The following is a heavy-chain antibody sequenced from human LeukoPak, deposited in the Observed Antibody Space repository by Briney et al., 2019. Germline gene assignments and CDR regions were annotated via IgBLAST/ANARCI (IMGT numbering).Heavy chain of an antibody. D-gene: IGHD2-21*02. J-gene: IGHJ2*01. V-gene: IGHV3-23*01. CDR2: ISGSGGST. CDR1: GFTFSSYA. Sequence: GGSLRLSCAASGFTFSSYAMSWVRQAPGKGLEWVSAISGSGGSTYYADSVKGRFTISRDNSKNTLYLQMNSLRAEDTAVYYCARGRYCGGDCWWYFDLWGRGTLVTVSS. CDR3: ARGRYCGGDCWWYFDL.